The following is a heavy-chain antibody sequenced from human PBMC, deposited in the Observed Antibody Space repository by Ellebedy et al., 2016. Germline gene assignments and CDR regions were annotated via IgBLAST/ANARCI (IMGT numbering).Heavy chain of an antibody. J-gene: IGHJ5*02. CDR3: ARDVVSEPGTWPDWLDP. CDR1: GFIFSDHY. Sequence: GESLKISXAASGFIFSDHYMSWIRQAPGKGLEWVSYISSSGSTIYYADSVKGRFTISRDNAKKSLYLQMNSLRAEDTAVYYCARDVVSEPGTWPDWLDPWGQGTLVTVSS. CDR2: ISSSGSTI. V-gene: IGHV3-11*04. D-gene: IGHD6-13*01.